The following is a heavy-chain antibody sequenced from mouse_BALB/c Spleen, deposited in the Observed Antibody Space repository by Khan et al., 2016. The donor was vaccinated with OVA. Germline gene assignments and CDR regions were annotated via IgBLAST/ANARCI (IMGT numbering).Heavy chain of an antibody. Sequence: EVQLLETGGGLVQPGGSRGLSCEGSGFTFSGFWMSWVRQTPGKTLEWIGDINSDGSAINYAPSIKDRFTIFRDNDKSTLYLQMSNVRSEDTATXFCMGYGSYWYFDVWGAGTTVTVSS. D-gene: IGHD1-1*02. CDR3: MGYGSYWYFDV. CDR1: GFTFSGFW. V-gene: IGHV11-2*02. J-gene: IGHJ1*01. CDR2: INSDGSAI.